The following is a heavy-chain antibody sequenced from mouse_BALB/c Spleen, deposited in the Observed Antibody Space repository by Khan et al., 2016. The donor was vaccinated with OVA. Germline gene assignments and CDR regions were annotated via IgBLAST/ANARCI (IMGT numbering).Heavy chain of an antibody. V-gene: IGHV5-6*01. CDR3: ARLAYYYNSEGFAY. CDR2: ISSGGHYT. Sequence: EVMLVESGGDLVKPGGSLKLSCAASGFTFSTYGMSWVRQTPDMRLEWVATISSGGHYTYYPDSVKGRFTISRDHAKHTLYLQMSSLKSEDTAIYYCARLAYYYNSEGFAYWGQGTLVTVAA. CDR1: GFTFSTYG. D-gene: IGHD1-1*01. J-gene: IGHJ3*01.